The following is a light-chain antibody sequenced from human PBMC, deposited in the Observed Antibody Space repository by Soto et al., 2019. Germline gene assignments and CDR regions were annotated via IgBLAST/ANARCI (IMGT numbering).Light chain of an antibody. V-gene: IGKV1-9*01. Sequence: DIQLTQSPSFLSASIGDRVTITCRASQGISTFLAWYQQLPGKAPKLLIYAASTFQSGVPSRFSGSGSGTEFTLTISSLQPEDFATYYCQQVNSYPLTFGGGTKVEIK. CDR3: QQVNSYPLT. CDR1: QGISTF. J-gene: IGKJ4*01. CDR2: AAS.